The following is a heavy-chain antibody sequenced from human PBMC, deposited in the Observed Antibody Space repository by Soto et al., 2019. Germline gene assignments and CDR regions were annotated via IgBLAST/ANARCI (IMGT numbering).Heavy chain of an antibody. Sequence: WGSLLISCVTCAFSFSTYSMHLVRQAPGKGLEWVSSIGRRSNIYYADSVKGRFTISRDNAKNSVSLQMNSLRDDDTAVYYCAREETAWPLAYGLDVWGQGTTVTVSS. CDR1: AFSFSTYS. J-gene: IGHJ6*02. D-gene: IGHD2-21*02. CDR3: AREETAWPLAYGLDV. CDR2: IGRRSNI. V-gene: IGHV3-21*01.